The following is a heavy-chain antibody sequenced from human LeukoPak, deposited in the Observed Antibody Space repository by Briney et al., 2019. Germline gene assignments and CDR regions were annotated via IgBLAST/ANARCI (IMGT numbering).Heavy chain of an antibody. CDR1: GFTFGDFA. Sequence: QPGRSLRLSCTTSGFTFGDFAMSWVRHAPGKGLEWVGFIRSKAGGGTTEYAASVKGRFSISRDDSKSLVYLQMNSLGTEDTAVYFCSREAWDRLDYWGQGTLVTVSS. CDR2: IRSKAGGGTT. J-gene: IGHJ4*02. V-gene: IGHV3-49*04. D-gene: IGHD1-26*01. CDR3: SREAWDRLDY.